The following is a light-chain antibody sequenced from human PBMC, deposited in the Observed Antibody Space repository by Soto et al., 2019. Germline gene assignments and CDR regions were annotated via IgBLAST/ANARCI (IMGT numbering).Light chain of an antibody. Sequence: QLVLTQPPSVSGAPGQRVTISCTGSSSNIGAGYDVHWYQQLPGTAPKLLIYGNNNRPSGVPDRFSGSKSGTSASLAITGLQAEDEADYYCQSYDSSVVFGGGTKLTVL. J-gene: IGLJ2*01. V-gene: IGLV1-40*01. CDR3: QSYDSSVV. CDR2: GNN. CDR1: SSNIGAGYD.